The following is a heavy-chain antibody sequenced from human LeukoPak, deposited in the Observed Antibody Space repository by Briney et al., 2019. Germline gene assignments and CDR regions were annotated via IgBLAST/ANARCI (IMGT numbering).Heavy chain of an antibody. CDR1: GGSIRSSNW. J-gene: IGHJ4*02. CDR2: IYHSGSA. Sequence: SETLSLTCAVSGGSIRSSNWWSWVRQPPGKGLEWIGEIYHSGSARYNPSLKSRVTISVDKSKNQFPLRVTSVTAADTAVYYCGRAVSRPTFYDDSSGYYYHFDYWGQGTLVTVSS. V-gene: IGHV4-4*02. D-gene: IGHD3-22*01. CDR3: GRAVSRPTFYDDSSGYYYHFDY.